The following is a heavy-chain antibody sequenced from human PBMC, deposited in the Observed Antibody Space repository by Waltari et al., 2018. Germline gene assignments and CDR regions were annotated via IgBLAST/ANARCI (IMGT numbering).Heavy chain of an antibody. CDR3: ARRQLGGPLDP. Sequence: QVHLVQSGAEVKKPGSSVKVSCKASGGTFGRYAITWVRQAPGQGLGWMGGLIPSFGAPNYAQRFQGRVTSTADESTSTVYMELSSLKSEDTALCFCARRQLGGPLDPWGQGTLVTVSS. CDR2: LIPSFGAP. V-gene: IGHV1-69*12. D-gene: IGHD1-1*01. CDR1: GGTFGRYA. J-gene: IGHJ5*02.